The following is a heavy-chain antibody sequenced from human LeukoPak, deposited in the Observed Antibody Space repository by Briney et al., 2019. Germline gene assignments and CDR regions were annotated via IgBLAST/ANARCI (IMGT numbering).Heavy chain of an antibody. D-gene: IGHD6-19*01. V-gene: IGHV4-61*02. Sequence: SETLSLTCTVSGGSISSGSYYWSWIRQPAGKGLEWIGRIYTTGSTNYNPSLKSRVTISVDTSKNQFSLKLSSVTAADTAVYYCARESGGPFDYWGQGTLVTVSS. CDR2: IYTTGST. CDR3: ARESGGPFDY. J-gene: IGHJ4*02. CDR1: GGSISSGSYY.